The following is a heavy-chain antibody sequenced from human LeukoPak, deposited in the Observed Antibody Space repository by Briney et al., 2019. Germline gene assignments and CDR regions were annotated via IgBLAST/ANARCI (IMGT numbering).Heavy chain of an antibody. CDR3: AREFRGPGRFDY. CDR2: ISSSGSTI. V-gene: IGHV3-48*03. Sequence: PGGSLRLSCAASGFTFSSYEMNWVRQAPGKGLEWVSYISSSGSTIYYADPVKGRFTISRDNAKNSLYLQMNSLRAEDTAVYYCAREFRGPGRFDYWGQGTLVTVSS. J-gene: IGHJ4*02. CDR1: GFTFSSYE. D-gene: IGHD3-10*01.